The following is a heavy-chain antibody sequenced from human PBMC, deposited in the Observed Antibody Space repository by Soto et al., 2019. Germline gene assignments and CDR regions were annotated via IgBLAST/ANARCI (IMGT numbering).Heavy chain of an antibody. V-gene: IGHV1-24*01. J-gene: IGHJ5*02. D-gene: IGHD3-16*02. CDR3: ATDQRGMITFGGVIAPYNWFDP. CDR1: GYTLTELS. CDR2: FDPEDGET. Sequence: VASVKVSCKVSGYTLTELSMHWVRQAPGKGLEWMGGFDPEDGETIYAQKFQGRVTMTEDTSTDTAYMELSSLRSEDTAVYYCATDQRGMITFGGVIAPYNWFDPWGQGTLVTVSS.